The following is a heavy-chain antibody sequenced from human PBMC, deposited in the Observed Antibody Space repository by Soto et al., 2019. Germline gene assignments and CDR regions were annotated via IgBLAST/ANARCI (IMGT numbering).Heavy chain of an antibody. V-gene: IGHV3-23*01. CDR2: ISDSGGST. D-gene: IGHD6-13*01. CDR3: AKEPYSSSWNDPATTEICMD. Sequence: GGSLRDSCAASGFTLSRYAMSCVRQAPGKGLEWVSGISDSGGSTYYADSVKGRFSISKDRSTNTLFLQMNSLRAEDTAVYYCAKEPYSSSWNDPATTEICMD. J-gene: IGHJ6*03. CDR1: GFTLSRYA.